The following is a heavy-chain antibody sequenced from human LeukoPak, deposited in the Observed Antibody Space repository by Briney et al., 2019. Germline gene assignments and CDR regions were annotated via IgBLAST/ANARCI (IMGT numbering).Heavy chain of an antibody. V-gene: IGHV1-46*01. CDR1: GYTFTSYY. Sequence: GASVKVSCKASGYTFTSYYMHWVRQAPGQGLEWMGIINPSGGSTSYAQKFQGRVTMTRDTPTSTVYMELSSLRSEDTAVYYCARDQQQGLLWNDWGQGTLVTVSS. CDR2: INPSGGST. J-gene: IGHJ4*02. CDR3: ARDQQQGLLWND. D-gene: IGHD3-10*01.